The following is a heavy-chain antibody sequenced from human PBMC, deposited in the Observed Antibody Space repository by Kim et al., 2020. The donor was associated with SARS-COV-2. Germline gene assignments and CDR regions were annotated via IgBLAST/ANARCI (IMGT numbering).Heavy chain of an antibody. D-gene: IGHD3-9*01. V-gene: IGHV7-4-1*02. J-gene: IGHJ6*01. Sequence: ASVKVSCKASGYTFTSYAMNWVRQAPGQGLEWMGRINTNTGNPTYAQGFTGRFVFSLDASVSTAYLQISSLKAEDTAAYYCASGSPNLFDCLSGLGYYYG. CDR3: ASGSPNLFDCLSGLGYYYG. CDR2: INTNTGNP. CDR1: GYTFTSYA.